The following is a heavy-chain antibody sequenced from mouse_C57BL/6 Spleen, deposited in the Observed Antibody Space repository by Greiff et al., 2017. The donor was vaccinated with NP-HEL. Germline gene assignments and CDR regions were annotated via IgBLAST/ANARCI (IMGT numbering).Heavy chain of an antibody. CDR1: GFSLTSYG. J-gene: IGHJ4*01. CDR2: IWSGGST. V-gene: IGHV2-2*01. CDR3: ARGAMDY. Sequence: QVQLKESGPGLVQPSQSLSITCTVSGFSLTSYGVHWVRQSPGRGLEWLGVIWSGGSTAYNAAFISRLSISKDNSKSQVFCKMNSLQADDTAIYYCARGAMDYWGQGTSVTVSS.